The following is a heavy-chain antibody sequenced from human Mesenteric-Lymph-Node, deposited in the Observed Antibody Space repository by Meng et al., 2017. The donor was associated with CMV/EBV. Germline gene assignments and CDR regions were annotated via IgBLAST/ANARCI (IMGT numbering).Heavy chain of an antibody. CDR3: TRYYYGSGTYSGFGH. CDR1: GYSFNTFA. CDR2: INTNTGNP. J-gene: IGHJ4*02. D-gene: IGHD3-10*01. V-gene: IGHV7-4-1*02. Sequence: SGYSFNTFAINMVRQATGQGLEWMGWINTNTGNPTYDQGFTERFVFSLDTSVSTAYLQISSLKAEDTAVYYCTRYYYGSGTYSGFGHWGQGTLVTVSS.